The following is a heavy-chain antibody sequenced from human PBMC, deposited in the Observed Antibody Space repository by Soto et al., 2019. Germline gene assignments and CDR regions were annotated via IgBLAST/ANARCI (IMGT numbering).Heavy chain of an antibody. CDR1: GVTFSSYA. D-gene: IGHD4-17*01. CDR2: IIPIFGTA. Sequence: SVNFSCKASGVTFSSYAISWVRQAPVQGLEWMGGIIPIFGTANYAQKFQGRVTITADESTSTAYMELSSLRSEDTAVYYCARGSYRSTGFYYYYGMDVWGQGTTVPVSS. J-gene: IGHJ6*02. CDR3: ARGSYRSTGFYYYYGMDV. V-gene: IGHV1-69*13.